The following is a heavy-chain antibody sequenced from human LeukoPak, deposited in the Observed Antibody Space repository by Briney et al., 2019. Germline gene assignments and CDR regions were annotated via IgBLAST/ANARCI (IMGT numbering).Heavy chain of an antibody. CDR1: GGSISSGGYS. CDR3: ARTAADDPPDY. V-gene: IGHV4-30-2*01. J-gene: IGHJ4*02. D-gene: IGHD6-13*01. Sequence: SQTLSLTCAVSGGSISSGGYSWSWIRQPPGKGPEWIGYIYHSGSTYYNPSLKSRVTISVDRSKNQFSLKLSSVTAADTAVYYCARTAADDPPDYWGQGTLVTVSS. CDR2: IYHSGST.